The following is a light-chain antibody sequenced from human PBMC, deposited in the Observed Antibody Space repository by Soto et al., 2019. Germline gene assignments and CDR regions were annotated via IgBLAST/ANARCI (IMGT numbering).Light chain of an antibody. Sequence: DIQMTQSPSSLSASVGDRVTITCRTSQSISSYLNWYQQKPGKAPQLLIYAASNLQSGVPSRFSGSGSGTDFTLTINSLQPEDSATYYCQQSHSPPVTFGQGTKVDIK. J-gene: IGKJ1*01. CDR2: AAS. CDR1: QSISSY. CDR3: QQSHSPPVT. V-gene: IGKV1-39*01.